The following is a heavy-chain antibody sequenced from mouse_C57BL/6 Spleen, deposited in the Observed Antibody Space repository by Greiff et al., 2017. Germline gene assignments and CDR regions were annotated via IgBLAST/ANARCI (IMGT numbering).Heavy chain of an antibody. CDR3: ARSGSSNLLSI. CDR1: GYTFTSYW. V-gene: IGHV1-50*01. Sequence: QVQLQQPGAELVKPGASVKLSCKASGYTFTSYWMQWVKQRPGQGLEWIGEIDPSDSYTNYNQKFKGKATLTVDTSSSTAYMQLSSLTSEDSAVYYCARSGSSNLLSIWGQETLVTVSA. D-gene: IGHD1-1*01. CDR2: IDPSDSYT. J-gene: IGHJ3*01.